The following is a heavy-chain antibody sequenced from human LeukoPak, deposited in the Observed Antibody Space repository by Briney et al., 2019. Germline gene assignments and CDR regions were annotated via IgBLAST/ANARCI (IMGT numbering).Heavy chain of an antibody. Sequence: PSETLSLTCTVSGGSISSYYWSWLRQPPGKGLELIGYIYDSGSTNYNPSLKSRVTISVDTPKNQFSLKLSSVTAADTAVCYCARHGGGYSYDYWGQGTLVTVSS. CDR1: GGSISSYY. V-gene: IGHV4-59*01. CDR2: IYDSGST. CDR3: ARHGGGYSYDY. D-gene: IGHD5-18*01. J-gene: IGHJ4*02.